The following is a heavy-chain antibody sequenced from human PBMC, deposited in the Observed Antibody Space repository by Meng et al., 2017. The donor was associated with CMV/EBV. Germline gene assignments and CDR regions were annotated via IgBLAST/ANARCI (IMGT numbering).Heavy chain of an antibody. CDR1: GGSVSSGSYY. V-gene: IGHV4-61*01. CDR2: IYYSGST. J-gene: IGHJ4*02. D-gene: IGHD2-8*01. CDR3: ARGHCTNGVCYFYFDY. Sequence: GSLRLSCTVSGGSVSSGSYYWSWIRQPPGKGLEWIGYIYYSGSTNYNPSLKSRVTISVDTSKNQFSLKLSSVTAADTAVYYCARGHCTNGVCYFYFDYWGQGTLVTVSS.